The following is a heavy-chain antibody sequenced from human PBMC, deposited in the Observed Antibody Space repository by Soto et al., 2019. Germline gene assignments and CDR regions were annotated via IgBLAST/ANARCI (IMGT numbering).Heavy chain of an antibody. CDR3: RRGSDYGNY. J-gene: IGHJ4*02. CDR2: IKEDGSER. Sequence: GGSLRLSCAASGFTLGTYWMTWVRQAPEKGLEWVANIKEDGSERHYVDSVKGRFTVSRDNAKNSLYLQVNSLRAEDTAVYYCRRGSDYGNYWGQGTLVTVSS. D-gene: IGHD4-17*01. CDR1: GFTLGTYW. V-gene: IGHV3-7*01.